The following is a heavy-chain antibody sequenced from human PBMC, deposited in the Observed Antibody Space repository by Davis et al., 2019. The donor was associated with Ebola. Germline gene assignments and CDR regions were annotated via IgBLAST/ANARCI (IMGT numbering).Heavy chain of an antibody. Sequence: AASVKVSCKASGYTFTSYDINWVRQATGQGLEWMGWMNPNSGNTGYAQKFQGRVTMTTDTSTSTAYMELRSLRSDDTAVYYCARGYCSGGSCYSGDYWGQGTLVTVSS. CDR1: GYTFTSYD. D-gene: IGHD2-15*01. J-gene: IGHJ4*02. CDR3: ARGYCSGGSCYSGDY. CDR2: MNPNSGNT. V-gene: IGHV1-8*01.